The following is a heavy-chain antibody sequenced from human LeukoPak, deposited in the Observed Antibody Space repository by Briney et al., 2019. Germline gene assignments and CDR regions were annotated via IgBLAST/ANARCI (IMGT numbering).Heavy chain of an antibody. CDR3: ARLGSGWYSYYYYGMDV. J-gene: IGHJ6*02. D-gene: IGHD6-19*01. CDR1: GYTFTSYD. CDR2: MNPNSGNT. V-gene: IGHV1-8*01. Sequence: EASVRVSCKASGYTFTSYDINWVRQATGQGLEWMGWMNPNSGNTGYAQKFQGRVTMTRNTSISTAYMELSSLRSEDTAVYYCARLGSGWYSYYYYGMDVWGQGTTVTVSS.